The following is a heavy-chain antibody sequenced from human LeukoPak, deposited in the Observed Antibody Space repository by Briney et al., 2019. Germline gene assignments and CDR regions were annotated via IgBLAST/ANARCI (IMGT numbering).Heavy chain of an antibody. CDR3: ARSRGYCSGGSCYSVY. CDR2: IIPIFGTR. Sequence: SVKVSCKASGVTFSNSAINWVRQAPGQGLEWMGGIIPIFGTRNYAQKFQGRVTITADKSTSTAYMELSSLRSEDTAVYYCARSRGYCSGGSCYSVYWGQGTLVTVSS. V-gene: IGHV1-69*06. CDR1: GVTFSNSA. D-gene: IGHD2-15*01. J-gene: IGHJ4*02.